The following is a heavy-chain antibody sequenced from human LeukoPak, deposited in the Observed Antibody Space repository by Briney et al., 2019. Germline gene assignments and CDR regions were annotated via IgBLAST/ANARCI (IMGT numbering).Heavy chain of an antibody. Sequence: SETLSLTCAVYGGSFSGYYWSWIRQPPGKGLEWIGEINHSGSTNYNPSLKSRVTISVDTSKNQFSLKLSSVTVADTAVYYCAREGYGSFDYWGQGTLVTVSS. V-gene: IGHV4-34*01. J-gene: IGHJ4*02. CDR3: AREGYGSFDY. CDR1: GGSFSGYY. CDR2: INHSGST. D-gene: IGHD3-10*01.